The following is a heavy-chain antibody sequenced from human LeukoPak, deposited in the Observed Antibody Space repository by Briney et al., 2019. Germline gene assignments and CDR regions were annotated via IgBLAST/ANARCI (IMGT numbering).Heavy chain of an antibody. Sequence: SVKVSCKASGYTFTSYGISWVRQAPGQGLEWMGRIIPIFGTANYAQKFQGRVTITTDESTSTAYMELSSLRSEDTAVYYCARGTVAGLFDYWGQGTLVTVSS. CDR1: GYTFTSYG. V-gene: IGHV1-69*05. CDR2: IIPIFGTA. J-gene: IGHJ4*02. D-gene: IGHD6-19*01. CDR3: ARGTVAGLFDY.